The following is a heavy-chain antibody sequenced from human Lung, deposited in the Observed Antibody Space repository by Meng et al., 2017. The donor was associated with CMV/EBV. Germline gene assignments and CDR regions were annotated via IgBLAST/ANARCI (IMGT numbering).Heavy chain of an antibody. J-gene: IGHJ4*02. CDR3: ARSVGCSSTYCYTYTSSWYPDY. CDR1: YY. V-gene: IGHV4-31*02. D-gene: IGHD2-2*01. CDR2: IYYSGGT. Sequence: YYWTWSRQRTGKGLEWIGYIYYSGGTNYNPSLQSRVTISVDTSKNQFSLKLSSVTAADTAMYYCARSVGCSSTYCYTYTSSWYPDYWGQGTLVTVSS.